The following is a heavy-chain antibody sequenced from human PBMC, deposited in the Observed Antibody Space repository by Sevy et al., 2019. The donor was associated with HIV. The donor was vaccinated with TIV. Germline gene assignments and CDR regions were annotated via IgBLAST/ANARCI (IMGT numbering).Heavy chain of an antibody. CDR1: GFTFSSYG. CDR2: ISYDGSNK. V-gene: IGHV3-30*18. D-gene: IGHD2-2*01. J-gene: IGHJ4*02. CDR3: AKDDIVVVPAASPAPDY. Sequence: GGSLRLSCAASGFTFSSYGMHWVRQAPGKGLEWVAVISYDGSNKYYADSVKGRFTISRENSKNTLYLQMNSLRAEDTAVYYCAKDDIVVVPAASPAPDYWGQGTLVTVSS.